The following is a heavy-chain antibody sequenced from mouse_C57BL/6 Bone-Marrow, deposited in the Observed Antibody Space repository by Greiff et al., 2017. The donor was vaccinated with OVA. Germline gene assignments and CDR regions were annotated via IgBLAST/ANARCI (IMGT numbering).Heavy chain of an antibody. J-gene: IGHJ4*01. CDR2: IDPSDSYT. Sequence: QVQLQPSGAELVRPGTSVKLSCKASGYTFTSYWMHWVKQRPGQGLEWIGVIDPSDSYTNYNQKFKGKATLTVDTSSSTAYMQLSSLTSEDSAVYYSARFYYSNHYAMDYWGQGTSVTVSS. CDR1: GYTFTSYW. CDR3: ARFYYSNHYAMDY. D-gene: IGHD2-5*01. V-gene: IGHV1-59*01.